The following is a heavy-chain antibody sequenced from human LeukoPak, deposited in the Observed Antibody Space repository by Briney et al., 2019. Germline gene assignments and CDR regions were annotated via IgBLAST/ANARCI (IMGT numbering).Heavy chain of an antibody. CDR1: GFTFSSYW. Sequence: TGGSLRLSCAASGFTFSSYWMHWVRQAPGKGLVWVSRINSDGSTIRYADSVKGRFTISRDNAKNTLYLQMNSLRAEDTAVYYCARSDTVTTYDYWGQGTLVTVTS. CDR3: ARSDTVTTYDY. D-gene: IGHD4-17*01. V-gene: IGHV3-74*01. CDR2: INSDGSTI. J-gene: IGHJ4*02.